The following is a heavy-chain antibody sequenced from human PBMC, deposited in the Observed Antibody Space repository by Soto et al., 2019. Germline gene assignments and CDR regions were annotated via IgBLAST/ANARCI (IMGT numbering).Heavy chain of an antibody. J-gene: IGHJ5*02. CDR3: ARLGKYYQSIAP. V-gene: IGHV4-39*01. D-gene: IGHD2-2*01. CDR2: IYYSGST. CDR1: GGSISSSLYY. Sequence: SETLSLTCTVSGGSISSSLYYWGWIRQPPGKGLEWIGSIYYSGSTYYNPSLKSRVTISVDTSKNQFSLNLSSVTAADTAVYYCARLGKYYQSIAPWGPGNLVTVSS.